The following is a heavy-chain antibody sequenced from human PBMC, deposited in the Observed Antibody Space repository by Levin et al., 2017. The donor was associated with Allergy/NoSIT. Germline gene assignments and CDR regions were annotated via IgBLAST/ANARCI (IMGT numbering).Heavy chain of an antibody. J-gene: IGHJ1*01. CDR2: IKQDGSEK. Sequence: PGESLKISCAASGFTFSSYWMSWVRQAPGKGLEWVANIKQDGSEKYYVDSVKGRFTISRDNAKNSLYLQMNSLRAEDTAVYYCARDFFTVRGVNLGYFQHWGQGTLVTVSS. CDR3: ARDFFTVRGVNLGYFQH. V-gene: IGHV3-7*04. D-gene: IGHD3-10*01. CDR1: GFTFSSYW.